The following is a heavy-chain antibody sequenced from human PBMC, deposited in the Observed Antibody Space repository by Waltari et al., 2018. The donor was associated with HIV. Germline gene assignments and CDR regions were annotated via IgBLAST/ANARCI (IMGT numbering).Heavy chain of an antibody. CDR2: IYYSGIT. Sequence: QLQLQESGPGLVKPSETLSLTCTVSGGSISSRSYYWGWTRQPPGKGLEWLGSIYYSGITYYNPALKSRVTISVDTSKNQFSLKLSSVTAADTAVYYCARHSSITMIGTGGAVDIWGQGTMVTVSS. J-gene: IGHJ3*02. V-gene: IGHV4-39*01. D-gene: IGHD3-22*01. CDR1: GGSISSRSYY. CDR3: ARHSSITMIGTGGAVDI.